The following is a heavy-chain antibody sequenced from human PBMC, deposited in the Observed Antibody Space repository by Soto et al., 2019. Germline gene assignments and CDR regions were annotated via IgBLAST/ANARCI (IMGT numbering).Heavy chain of an antibody. Sequence: QVQLQESGPGLVKPSETLSLTCTVSGGSISSYYWSWIRQPPGKGLEWIGYIYYSGSTNYNPSLKSRVTISVDTSKNQYSLKLSSVTAADTAVYSCARLLNTMVRRVRNNWFDPWGQGTLVTVSS. J-gene: IGHJ5*02. CDR2: IYYSGST. D-gene: IGHD3-10*01. CDR1: GGSISSYY. CDR3: ARLLNTMVRRVRNNWFDP. V-gene: IGHV4-59*08.